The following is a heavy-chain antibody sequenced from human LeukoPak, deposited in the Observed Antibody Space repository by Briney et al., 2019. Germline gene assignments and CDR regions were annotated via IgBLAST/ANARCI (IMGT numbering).Heavy chain of an antibody. D-gene: IGHD3-22*01. CDR3: AKGLDYYYDSSGQDAFDI. Sequence: SETLSLTCTVSGGSISSYYWSWIRQPAGKGLEWIGRIYTSGSTNYNPSLKSRVTMSVDTSKNQFSLKLSSVTAADTAVYYCAKGLDYYYDSSGQDAFDIWGQGTMVTVSS. J-gene: IGHJ3*02. CDR1: GGSISSYY. CDR2: IYTSGST. V-gene: IGHV4-4*07.